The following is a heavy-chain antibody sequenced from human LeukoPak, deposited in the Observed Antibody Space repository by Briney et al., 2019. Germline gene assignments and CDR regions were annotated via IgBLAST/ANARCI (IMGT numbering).Heavy chain of an antibody. V-gene: IGHV4-39*01. J-gene: IGHJ4*02. CDR3: ASAITVTTDY. D-gene: IGHD4-17*01. CDR2: IFYSGST. CDR1: GGSVSSTSHH. Sequence: PSETLSLTCTVSGGSVSSTSHHWDWIRQPPGQGLEWIGSIFYSGSTYYSPSLKSRVTISVDTSKNQFSLKLSSVAAADTAVYYCASAITVTTDYWGQGTLVTVS.